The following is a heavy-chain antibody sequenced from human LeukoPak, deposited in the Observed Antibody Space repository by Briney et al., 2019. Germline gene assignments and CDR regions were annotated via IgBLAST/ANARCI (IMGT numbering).Heavy chain of an antibody. V-gene: IGHV4-38-2*02. D-gene: IGHD6-13*01. CDR3: ARDKYSSSWEGDWICP. Sequence: SETLSLTCAVSGYSICRGYYWGWIRQPPGKGLEWIGSIYHSGSTYYNPSLKSRVTISVDTSKNQFSLKLSSVTAADTAVYYCARDKYSSSWEGDWICPWGQGTLVTVSS. CDR2: IYHSGST. J-gene: IGHJ5*02. CDR1: GYSICRGYY.